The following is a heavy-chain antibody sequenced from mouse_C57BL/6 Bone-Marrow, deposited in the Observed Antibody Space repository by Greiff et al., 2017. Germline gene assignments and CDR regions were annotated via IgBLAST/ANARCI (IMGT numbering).Heavy chain of an antibody. CDR2: IDPNSGGT. D-gene: IGHD1-1*01. J-gene: IGHJ2*01. CDR3: ARSRFITTVVATEGVYFDY. V-gene: IGHV1-72*01. Sequence: QVQLQQPGAELVKPGASVKLSCKASGYTFTSYWMHWVKQRPGRGLEWIGRIDPNSGGTTYNEKFQSKATLTVDKPSSTAYMQLSSLTSEDSAVYYCARSRFITTVVATEGVYFDYWGQGTTLTVSS. CDR1: GYTFTSYW.